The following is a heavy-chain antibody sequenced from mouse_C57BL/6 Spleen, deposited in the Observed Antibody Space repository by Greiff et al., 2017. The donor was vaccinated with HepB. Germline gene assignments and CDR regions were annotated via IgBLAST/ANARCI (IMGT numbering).Heavy chain of an antibody. V-gene: IGHV1-74*01. D-gene: IGHD2-3*01. CDR2: IHPSDSDT. CDR3: AISRWLPSFDY. Sequence: QVQLQQPGAELVKPGASVKVSCKASGYTFTSYWMHWVKQRPGQGLEWIGRIHPSDSDTNYNQKFKGKATLTVDKSSSTAYMQLSSLTSEDSAVYYCAISRWLPSFDYWGQGTTLTVSS. J-gene: IGHJ2*01. CDR1: GYTFTSYW.